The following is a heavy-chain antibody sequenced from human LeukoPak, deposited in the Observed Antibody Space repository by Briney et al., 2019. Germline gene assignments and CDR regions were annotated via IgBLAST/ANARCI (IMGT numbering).Heavy chain of an antibody. CDR1: GFTFSSYD. CDR2: ICTAGDT. D-gene: IGHD2-21*02. V-gene: IGHV3-13*01. J-gene: IGHJ3*02. CDR3: ARESGDLDAFDI. Sequence: PGGSLRLSCAASGFTFSSYDMHWVRQAPGKGLEWVSPICTAGDTYYPGSVKGRFTISRENAKNSLYLQMNSLGAGDTAVYYCARESGDLDAFDIWGQGTMVTVSS.